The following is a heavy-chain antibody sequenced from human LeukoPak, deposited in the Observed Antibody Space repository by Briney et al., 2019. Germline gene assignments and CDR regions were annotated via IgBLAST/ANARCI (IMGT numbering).Heavy chain of an antibody. D-gene: IGHD6-13*01. CDR2: INPNSGDT. CDR1: GYTFTGYY. V-gene: IGHV1-2*02. Sequence: ASVKVSCKASGYTFTGYYMHWVRQAPGQGLEWMGWINPNSGDTNYAQKFQDRVTMTRDTSISTVYMELTSLRSDDTAVYYCARRAFPAAGISLGGWGQGTLVTVSS. CDR3: ARRAFPAAGISLGG. J-gene: IGHJ4*02.